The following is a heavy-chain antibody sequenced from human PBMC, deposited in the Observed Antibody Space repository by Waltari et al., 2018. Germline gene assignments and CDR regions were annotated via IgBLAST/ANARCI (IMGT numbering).Heavy chain of an antibody. CDR3: ASSKGTPYRDAFDI. J-gene: IGHJ3*02. D-gene: IGHD1-1*01. V-gene: IGHV1-69*01. Sequence: QVQLVQSGAEVKKPGSSVKVSCKASGGTFSSYAISWVRQAPGQGLEWMGGIIPIFGTANYAQKFQDRVTITADESTSTAYMELSSLGSEDTAVYYCASSKGTPYRDAFDIWGQGTMVTVSS. CDR1: GGTFSSYA. CDR2: IIPIFGTA.